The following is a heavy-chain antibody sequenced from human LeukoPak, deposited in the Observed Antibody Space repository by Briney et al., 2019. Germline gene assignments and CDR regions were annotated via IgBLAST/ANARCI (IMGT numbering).Heavy chain of an antibody. D-gene: IGHD3-9*01. CDR1: GFTFSSYA. V-gene: IGHV3-23*01. CDR2: ISGSGGST. J-gene: IGHJ4*02. CDR3: AKGQPTYYDILTGLFDY. Sequence: PGGSLRLSCAASGFTFSSYAMSWVRQAPGKGLEWVSAISGSGGSTYYADSVKGRFTISRDNSKNTLYLQMNSLRAEDTAVYYCAKGQPTYYDILTGLFDYWGQGTLVTVSS.